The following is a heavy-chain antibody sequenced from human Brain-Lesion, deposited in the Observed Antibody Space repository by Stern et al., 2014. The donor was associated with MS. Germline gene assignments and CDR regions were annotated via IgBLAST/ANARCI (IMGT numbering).Heavy chain of an antibody. J-gene: IGHJ4*02. Sequence: VELLESGPGLVKPSETLSLTCSVSGGSISRSTYYWGWIRQPPGKGLEWIGSIYYSGTTYYNPSLKSRVTIDTSTNQFSPRLPPVTAADTAVYYCARHDGWLPHYWSQGTLVTVSS. CDR3: ARHDGWLPHY. CDR1: GGSISRSTYY. D-gene: IGHD5-12*01. CDR2: IYYSGTT. V-gene: IGHV4-39*01.